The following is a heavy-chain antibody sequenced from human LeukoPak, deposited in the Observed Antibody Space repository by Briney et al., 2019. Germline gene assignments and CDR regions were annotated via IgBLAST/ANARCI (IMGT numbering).Heavy chain of an antibody. J-gene: IGHJ4*02. V-gene: IGHV4-59*08. CDR3: ARHQVAVAGLPFDY. CDR2: IYYSGST. D-gene: IGHD6-19*01. CDR1: GGSISSYY. Sequence: SETLSLTCAVYGGSISSYYWSWLRQPPGKGLEWIGYIYYSGSTNYNPSLKSRVTISVDTSKNQFSLKLSSVTAADTAVYYCARHQVAVAGLPFDYWGQGTLVTVSS.